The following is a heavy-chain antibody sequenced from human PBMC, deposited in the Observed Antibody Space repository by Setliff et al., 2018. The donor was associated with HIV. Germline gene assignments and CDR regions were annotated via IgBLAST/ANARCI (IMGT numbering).Heavy chain of an antibody. CDR2: IYWDGDT. J-gene: IGHJ4*01. CDR3: AHVNSFRSVYFDS. D-gene: IGHD3-10*01. V-gene: IGHV2-5*02. Sequence: SGPTLVNPTQTLTLTCTFSGFSLSTRGVGVGWIRQPPGKALDWLALIYWDGDTRYNPSLKGRLTVTKATSNNHVVLMMSHMDPADTATYFCAHVNSFRSVYFDSWGEGMLVTVSS. CDR1: GFSLSTRGVG.